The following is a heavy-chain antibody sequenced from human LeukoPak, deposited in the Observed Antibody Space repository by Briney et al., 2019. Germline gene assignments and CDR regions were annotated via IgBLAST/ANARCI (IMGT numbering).Heavy chain of an antibody. Sequence: GGSLRLSCAASGFTFSSYAMSWVRRAPGKGLEWVSAISGSGGSTYYADSVKGRFTISRDNSKNTLYLQMNSLRAEDTAVYYCAKDPSRYSSSWFDYWGQGTLVTVSS. D-gene: IGHD6-13*01. CDR2: ISGSGGST. J-gene: IGHJ4*02. CDR1: GFTFSSYA. V-gene: IGHV3-23*01. CDR3: AKDPSRYSSSWFDY.